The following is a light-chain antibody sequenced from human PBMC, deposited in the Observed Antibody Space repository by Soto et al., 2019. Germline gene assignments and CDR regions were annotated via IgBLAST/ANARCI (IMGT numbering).Light chain of an antibody. Sequence: QSVLTQPPSVSGAPGQRVTISCTGSSSNIGAGYDVHWYQQLPGTAPKLLIYGNNNRPSGAPDRFSGSKSGTSASLAITGLQAEDEADYYCQSGDSSLDGSVVFGGGTQLTVL. CDR1: SSNIGAGYD. CDR3: QSGDSSLDGSVV. CDR2: GNN. J-gene: IGLJ2*01. V-gene: IGLV1-40*01.